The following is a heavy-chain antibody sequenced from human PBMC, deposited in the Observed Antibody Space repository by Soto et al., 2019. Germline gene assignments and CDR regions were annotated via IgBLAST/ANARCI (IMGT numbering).Heavy chain of an antibody. D-gene: IGHD1-1*01. CDR2: IYYSGST. J-gene: IGHJ5*02. Sequence: PSETLSLTCTVSGGSISSYYWSWIRQPPGKGLEWIGYIYYSGSTNYNPSLKSRVTISVDTSKNQFSLKLSSVTAADTAVYYCARGIDNWNDRVFSRRFDPWGQGTLVTVSS. CDR1: GGSISSYY. V-gene: IGHV4-59*01. CDR3: ARGIDNWNDRVFSRRFDP.